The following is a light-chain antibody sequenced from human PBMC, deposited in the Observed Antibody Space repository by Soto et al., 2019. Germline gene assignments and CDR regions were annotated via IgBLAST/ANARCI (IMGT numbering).Light chain of an antibody. CDR3: LTYHGPPLS. CDR2: SAS. CDR1: QGLGNY. J-gene: IGKJ4*01. Sequence: DMPMTQSPSSLSASVGDRVTITCRASQGLGNYLAWYQQKPGKAPKLLIYSASSLQSRVPSRFSGSGSGPDFPLTISGLQPEDVATYYCLTYHGPPLSLGGGTKVEI. V-gene: IGKV1-27*01.